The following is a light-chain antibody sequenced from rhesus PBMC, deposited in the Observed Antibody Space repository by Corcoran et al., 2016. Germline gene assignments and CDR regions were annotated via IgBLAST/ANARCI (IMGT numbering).Light chain of an antibody. Sequence: QAVVTQEPSLTVSPGGTVTLPCGSITGAVTSGNYPHWFQQKPGQAPRGLIYNTNSKHSWTPARFSGSLAGGKAALTLSGAQPEDEAEYYCLLYYSGAHEVFGSGTKLTVL. V-gene: IGLV7-76*01. CDR2: NTN. CDR3: LLYYSGAHEV. CDR1: TGAVTSGNY. J-gene: IGLJ6*01.